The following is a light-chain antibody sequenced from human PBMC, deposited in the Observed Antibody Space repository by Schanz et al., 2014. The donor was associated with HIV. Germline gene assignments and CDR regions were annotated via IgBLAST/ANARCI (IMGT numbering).Light chain of an antibody. CDR2: AAS. CDR1: QSISIY. Sequence: DIQMTQSPSSLSASVGDRVTITCRASQSISIYLNWYQQKPGKAPKLLISAASSLQSGVPSRFSGSGSGTDFTLTISSLQPEDFATYYCQQSYSTPLNFGGGTKVEI. V-gene: IGKV1-39*01. J-gene: IGKJ4*01. CDR3: QQSYSTPLN.